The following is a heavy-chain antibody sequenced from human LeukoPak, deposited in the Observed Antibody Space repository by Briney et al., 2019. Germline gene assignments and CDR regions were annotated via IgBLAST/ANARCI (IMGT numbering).Heavy chain of an antibody. CDR2: SYYSGST. V-gene: IGHV4-59*01. D-gene: IGHD1-26*01. CDR1: VASISSYY. J-gene: IGHJ4*02. Sequence: SETLSLTSTVPVASISSYYWTGIRPPPGKGLEWIGYSYYSGSTNYNPTLTRRVTISVETYRNQISLKLSSVTAADTAVYYCARVYSGSYRRPLYFAYWGQGTLVTVSS. CDR3: ARVYSGSYRRPLYFAY.